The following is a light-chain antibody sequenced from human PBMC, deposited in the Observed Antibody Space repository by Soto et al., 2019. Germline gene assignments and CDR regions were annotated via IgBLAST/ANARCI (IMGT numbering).Light chain of an antibody. CDR3: NSYSTSSTPLV. CDR2: DVN. Sequence: QSALTQPASVSGSPGQSITISCTGTSSDVGGYDYVSWYQQHPGKAPRPMIYDVNNRPSGVSNRFSGSKSGNTASLTISGLQAEDEADYYCNSYSTSSTPLVFGGGTKLTVL. V-gene: IGLV2-14*03. J-gene: IGLJ2*01. CDR1: SSDVGGYDY.